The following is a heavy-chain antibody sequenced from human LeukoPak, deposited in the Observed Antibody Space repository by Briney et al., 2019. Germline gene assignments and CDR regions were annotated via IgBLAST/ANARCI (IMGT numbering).Heavy chain of an antibody. Sequence: PGESLRLSCAASGFTFSSYAMSWVRQPPGKGLEWVSSIRSSGSSTYYADSVKGRFTISRDNAKNSLYLQMNSLRAEDTAVYYCAAQDEYCGGDCYLIDYWGQGTLVTVSS. J-gene: IGHJ4*02. CDR1: GFTFSSYA. D-gene: IGHD2-21*02. CDR2: IRSSGSST. V-gene: IGHV3-21*01. CDR3: AAQDEYCGGDCYLIDY.